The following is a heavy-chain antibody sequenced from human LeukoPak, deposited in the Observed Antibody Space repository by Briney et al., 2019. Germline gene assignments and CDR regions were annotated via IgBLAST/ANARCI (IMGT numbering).Heavy chain of an antibody. CDR3: AKSAGYSSGFDY. D-gene: IGHD6-19*01. V-gene: IGHV3-30*18. Sequence: GGSLRLSCAASGFTFSRYGMHWVRQAPGKGLEWVAVISYDGRNKYYADSVKGRFTISRDNSKNTLYLQMNSLRVEDTAVYYCAKSAGYSSGFDYWGQGTLVTVSS. CDR2: ISYDGRNK. CDR1: GFTFSRYG. J-gene: IGHJ4*02.